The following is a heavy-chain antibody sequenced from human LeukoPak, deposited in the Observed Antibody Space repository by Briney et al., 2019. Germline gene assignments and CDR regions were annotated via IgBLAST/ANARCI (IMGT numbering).Heavy chain of an antibody. V-gene: IGHV4-59*08. D-gene: IGHD2-15*01. Sequence: SETLSLTCTVSGGSISSYYWSWIRQPPGKGLEWIGYIYYSGSTNYNPSLKSRVTISVDTSKNQFSLKLSSATAADTAGYYCARRVRYCSGGSCPYDAFDIWGQGTMVTVSS. CDR3: ARRVRYCSGGSCPYDAFDI. J-gene: IGHJ3*02. CDR1: GGSISSYY. CDR2: IYYSGST.